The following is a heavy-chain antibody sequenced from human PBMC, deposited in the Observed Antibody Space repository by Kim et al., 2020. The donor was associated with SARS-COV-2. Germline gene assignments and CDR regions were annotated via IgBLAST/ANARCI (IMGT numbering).Heavy chain of an antibody. J-gene: IGHJ4*02. CDR2: IYFTGTT. V-gene: IGHV4-59*01. D-gene: IGHD5-12*01. CDR3: AREGSGYI. Sequence: SETLSLTCTVSSGSISGYYWSWIRQPPGKGLEWIGSIYFTGTTNYNPSLKSRVTISVDTSKNQFSLKLSSVTAADTAVNYCAREGSGYIWGQGTLVTASS. CDR1: SGSISGYY.